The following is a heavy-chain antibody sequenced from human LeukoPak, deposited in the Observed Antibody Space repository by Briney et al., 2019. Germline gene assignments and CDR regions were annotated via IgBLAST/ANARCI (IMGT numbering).Heavy chain of an antibody. CDR3: ARQEITFGQYYFDS. J-gene: IGHJ4*02. D-gene: IGHD3-16*01. V-gene: IGHV3-23*01. CDR2: ISAGSTSA. Sequence: GGSLRLSYAASGFTFSNYAMSWVRQAPGKGLEWVSAISAGSTSAYYADSVQGRFSISRDNSKHTLFLQMNSLRAEDTAIYYCARQEITFGQYYFDSWGQGTLVTVSS. CDR1: GFTFSNYA.